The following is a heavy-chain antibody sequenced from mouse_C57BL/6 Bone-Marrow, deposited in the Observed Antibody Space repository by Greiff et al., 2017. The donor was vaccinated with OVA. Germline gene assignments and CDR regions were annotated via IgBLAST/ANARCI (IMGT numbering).Heavy chain of an antibody. Sequence: VHVKQSGPELVKPGASVKISCKASGYSFTDYNMNWVKQSNGKSLEWIGVINPNYGTTSYNQKFKGKATLTVDQSSSTAYMQLNSLTSEDSAVYYCARRTAQATGYYFDYWGQGTTLTVSS. J-gene: IGHJ2*01. CDR3: ARRTAQATGYYFDY. CDR2: INPNYGTT. D-gene: IGHD3-2*02. CDR1: GYSFTDYN. V-gene: IGHV1-39*01.